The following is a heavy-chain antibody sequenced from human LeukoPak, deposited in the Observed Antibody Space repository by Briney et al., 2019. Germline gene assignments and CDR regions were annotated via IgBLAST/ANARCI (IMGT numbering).Heavy chain of an antibody. CDR2: IYYSGSS. V-gene: IGHV4-39*01. D-gene: IGHD2-2*01. CDR1: GGSISSSSYY. CDR3: ARRPLVVVPAATWGAFDI. J-gene: IGHJ3*02. Sequence: PSETLSLTCTVSGGSISSSSYYWGWIRQPPGKGLGWIGSIYYSGSSYSNPSLKSRVTISVDTSKTQFSLKLSSVTAADTAVYYCARRPLVVVPAATWGAFDIWGQGTMVTVSS.